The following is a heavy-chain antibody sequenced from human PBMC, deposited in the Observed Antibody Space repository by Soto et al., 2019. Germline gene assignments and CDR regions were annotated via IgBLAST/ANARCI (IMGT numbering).Heavy chain of an antibody. V-gene: IGHV1-3*01. CDR3: ARDVSPYDFWSGYYRYYYYYRMDV. D-gene: IGHD3-3*01. CDR2: INAGNGNT. J-gene: IGHJ6*02. Sequence: ASVKVSCKASGYTFTSYAMHWVRQAPGQRLEWMGWINAGNGNTKYSQKFQGRVTITRDTSASTAYMELSSLRSEDTAVYYCARDVSPYDFWSGYYRYYYYYRMDVWGQGTTVTVSS. CDR1: GYTFTSYA.